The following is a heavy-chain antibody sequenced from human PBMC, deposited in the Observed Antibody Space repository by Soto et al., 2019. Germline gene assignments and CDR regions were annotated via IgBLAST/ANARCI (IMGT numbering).Heavy chain of an antibody. D-gene: IGHD5-12*01. J-gene: IGHJ3*02. CDR1: GFTFSSYA. CDR3: AKGEGRLATIWGGAFDI. CDR2: ISGSGGST. Sequence: EVQLLESGGGLVQPGGSLRLSCAASGFTFSSYAMSWVRQAPGKGLEWVSAISGSGGSTYYADSVKGRFTISRDNSKNTLDLQMNSLRAEDTAVYYCAKGEGRLATIWGGAFDIWGQGTMVTVSS. V-gene: IGHV3-23*01.